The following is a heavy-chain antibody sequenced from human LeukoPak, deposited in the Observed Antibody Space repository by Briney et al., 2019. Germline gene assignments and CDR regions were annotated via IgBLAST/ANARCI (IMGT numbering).Heavy chain of an antibody. CDR3: AKEDYDGSGSYLGY. V-gene: IGHV3-30*18. CDR2: ISYDGSNQ. CDR1: GFSLSNYG. J-gene: IGHJ4*02. Sequence: GGSLRLSCAASGFSLSNYGMHWVRQAPGKGLEWVSVISYDGSNQYYGDSVKGRFTISRDNPKNTLYLQMNFLRAEDTAVYHCAKEDYDGSGSYLGYWGQGTLVTVSS. D-gene: IGHD3-10*01.